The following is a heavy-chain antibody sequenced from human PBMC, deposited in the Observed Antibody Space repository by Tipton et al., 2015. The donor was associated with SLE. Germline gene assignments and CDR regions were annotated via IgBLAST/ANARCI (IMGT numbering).Heavy chain of an antibody. CDR2: ISSSSYI. J-gene: IGHJ4*02. Sequence: SLRLSCAASGFTFSNYSMNWVRQAPGKGLEWVSSISSSSYIYYADSMKGRFTISRDNAKNSLHLQMNSLRAEDTAVYYCASIGVTTVIYWGQGTLVTVSS. CDR1: GFTFSNYS. CDR3: ASIGVTTVIY. V-gene: IGHV3-21*01. D-gene: IGHD4-17*01.